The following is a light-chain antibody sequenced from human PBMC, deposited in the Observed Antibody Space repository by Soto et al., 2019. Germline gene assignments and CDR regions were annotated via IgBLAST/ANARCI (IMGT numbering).Light chain of an antibody. CDR2: GVS. CDR3: QQGHDWPIT. Sequence: EIVMTQSPATLSVSPGERATLSCRASQSISGELAWYQQRPGQPPRLLIYGVSTRATGVPDRFSGSGSGSDFTLNISGLQSEDFAVYYCQQGHDWPITFGQGTRLDI. V-gene: IGKV3-15*01. CDR1: QSISGE. J-gene: IGKJ2*01.